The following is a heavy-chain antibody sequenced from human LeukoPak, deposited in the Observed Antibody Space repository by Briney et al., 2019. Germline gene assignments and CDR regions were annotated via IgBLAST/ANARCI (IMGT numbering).Heavy chain of an antibody. Sequence: GGSLRLSCAASGFTFSSYGMHWVRQAPGKGLEWVAVISYGGSNKYYADSVKGRFTISRDNSKNTLYLQMNSLRAEDTAVYYCAKGHMVRGVIYYYYYGMDVWGQGTTVTVSS. D-gene: IGHD3-10*01. CDR2: ISYGGSNK. J-gene: IGHJ6*02. CDR3: AKGHMVRGVIYYYYYGMDV. V-gene: IGHV3-30*18. CDR1: GFTFSSYG.